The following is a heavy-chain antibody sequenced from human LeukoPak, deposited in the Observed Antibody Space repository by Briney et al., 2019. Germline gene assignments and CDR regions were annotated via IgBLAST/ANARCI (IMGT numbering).Heavy chain of an antibody. Sequence: GGSLRLSCAASGFTFSSYAMGWVRQAPGKGPEWVSSISVSGGSTYYADSVKGRFTISRDNSRNTLYMQMNSLTVEDTAVYYCAKDRGAIRGALDYWGQGTLVTVSS. D-gene: IGHD2-21*01. CDR1: GFTFSSYA. V-gene: IGHV3-23*01. J-gene: IGHJ4*02. CDR3: AKDRGAIRGALDY. CDR2: ISVSGGST.